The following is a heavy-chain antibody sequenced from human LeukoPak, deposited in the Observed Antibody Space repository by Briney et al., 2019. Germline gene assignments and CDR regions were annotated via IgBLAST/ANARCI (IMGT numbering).Heavy chain of an antibody. V-gene: IGHV3-73*01. CDR2: IRSKANSYAT. Sequence: GGSLRLSCAASGFTFSGSAMHWVRQASGKGLEWVGRIRSKANSYATAYAASVKGRFTISRDDSKNTAYLQMNSLKTEDTAVYYCTRLESSGYSGYANPILRWGEQYNWFDPWGQGTLVTVSS. CDR3: TRLESSGYSGYANPILRWGEQYNWFDP. CDR1: GFTFSGSA. D-gene: IGHD5-12*01. J-gene: IGHJ5*02.